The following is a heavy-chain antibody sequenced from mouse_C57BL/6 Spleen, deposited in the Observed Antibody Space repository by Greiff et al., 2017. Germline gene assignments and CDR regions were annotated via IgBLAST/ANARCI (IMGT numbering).Heavy chain of an antibody. J-gene: IGHJ4*01. CDR1: GYTFTSYW. Sequence: QVQLKQPGAELVKPGASVKVSCKASGYTFTSYWMHWVKQRPGQGLEWIGRIHPSDSDTNYNQKFKGKATLTVDKSSSTAYMQLSSLTSEDSAVYYCAIRLDSSGRMDYWGQGTSVTVSS. D-gene: IGHD3-2*02. V-gene: IGHV1-74*01. CDR2: IHPSDSDT. CDR3: AIRLDSSGRMDY.